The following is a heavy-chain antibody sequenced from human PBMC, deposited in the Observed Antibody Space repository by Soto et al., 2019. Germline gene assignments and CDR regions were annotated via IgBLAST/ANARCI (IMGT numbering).Heavy chain of an antibody. CDR1: GFSLGTYA. CDR3: ATGTYQPLLDS. V-gene: IGHV3-21*01. D-gene: IGHD2-2*01. J-gene: IGHJ5*01. Sequence: GGSLRLSCAASGFSLGTYAMNWVRQAPGKGLEWVSFISFSSSYIYYADSVRGRFTVSRDNAKNSLYLQLNNLRAEDTAVYYCATGTYQPLLDSGGQGTLVTVSS. CDR2: ISFSSSYI.